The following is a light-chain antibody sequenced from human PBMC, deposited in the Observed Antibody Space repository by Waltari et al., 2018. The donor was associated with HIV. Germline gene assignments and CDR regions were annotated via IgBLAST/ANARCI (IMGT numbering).Light chain of an antibody. Sequence: ETVLTQSPGTLSSSPGERANLSCRASQSVSSTYLAWYQHNPGQAPRLLIYGASSRATGIPDRFSGSGSGTDFTLTITRLEPEDFAIYYCQQYGSSPQTFGQGTKVEI. CDR2: GAS. V-gene: IGKV3-20*01. CDR1: QSVSSTY. CDR3: QQYGSSPQT. J-gene: IGKJ1*01.